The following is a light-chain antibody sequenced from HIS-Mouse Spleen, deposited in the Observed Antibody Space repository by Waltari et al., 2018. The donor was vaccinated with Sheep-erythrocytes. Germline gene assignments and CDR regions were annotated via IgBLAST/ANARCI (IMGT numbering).Light chain of an antibody. CDR3: SSYAGSNNWV. J-gene: IGLJ3*02. V-gene: IGLV2-8*01. CDR1: SSDVGGYNY. CDR2: EVS. Sequence: QSALTQPPSASGSPGQSVTISCTGTSSDVGGYNYVSWYQQHPGKAPKLMIYEVSKRPSGVPDRVSGSKSGNTASLTVSGLQAVDEADYYCSSYAGSNNWVFGGGTK.